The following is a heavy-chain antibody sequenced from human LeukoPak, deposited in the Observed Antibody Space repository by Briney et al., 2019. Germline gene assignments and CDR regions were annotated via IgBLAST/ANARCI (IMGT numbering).Heavy chain of an antibody. J-gene: IGHJ4*02. Sequence: GESLKISCKGSGYSFTSYWIGWVRQAPGKGLEWISYISSSSRTIYYADSVKGRFTISRDNAKNSLYLQMSSLSAEDTAVYYCARGRAYCGGDCYSPLGYWGQGTLVTVSS. CDR3: ARGRAYCGGDCYSPLGY. CDR1: GYSFTSYW. CDR2: ISSSSRTI. D-gene: IGHD2-21*02. V-gene: IGHV3-48*04.